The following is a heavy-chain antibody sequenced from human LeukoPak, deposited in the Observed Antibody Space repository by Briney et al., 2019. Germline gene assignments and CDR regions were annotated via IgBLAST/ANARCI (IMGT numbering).Heavy chain of an antibody. Sequence: SETLSLTCAVYGGSFSGYYWSWIRQPPGKGLEWIGEINHSGSTNYNPSLKSRVTISVDTSKNQFSLKLSSVTAADTAVYYCARGRGGSGSYYRFAYYGMDVWGQGTTVTVSS. J-gene: IGHJ6*02. CDR2: INHSGST. CDR1: GGSFSGYY. D-gene: IGHD3-10*01. CDR3: ARGRGGSGSYYRFAYYGMDV. V-gene: IGHV4-34*01.